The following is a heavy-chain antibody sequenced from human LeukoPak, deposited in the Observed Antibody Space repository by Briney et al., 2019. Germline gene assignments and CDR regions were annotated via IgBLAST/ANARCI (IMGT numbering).Heavy chain of an antibody. CDR1: GFTFSSYS. D-gene: IGHD4-17*01. J-gene: IGHJ4*02. CDR2: ISSSSSYI. Sequence: GGSLRLSCAASGFTFSSYSMNWVRQAPGKGLEWVSSISSSSSYIYYADSVKGRFTISRDNAKNSLYLQVNSLRAEDTAVYYCARGGGDTVTSTFDYWGQGTLVTVSS. CDR3: ARGGGDTVTSTFDY. V-gene: IGHV3-21*01.